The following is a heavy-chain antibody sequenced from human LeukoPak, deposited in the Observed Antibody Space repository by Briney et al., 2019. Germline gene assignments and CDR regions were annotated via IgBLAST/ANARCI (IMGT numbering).Heavy chain of an antibody. J-gene: IGHJ5*02. CDR3: ATTIYYDSSGYPSNCFDP. D-gene: IGHD3-22*01. Sequence: SETLSLTCAVYGGSFSGYYWSWIRQPPGKGLEWIGEINHSGSTNYNPSLKSRVTISVDTSKNQFSLKLSSVTAADTAVYYCATTIYYDSSGYPSNCFDPWGQGTLVTVSS. V-gene: IGHV4-34*01. CDR1: GGSFSGYY. CDR2: INHSGST.